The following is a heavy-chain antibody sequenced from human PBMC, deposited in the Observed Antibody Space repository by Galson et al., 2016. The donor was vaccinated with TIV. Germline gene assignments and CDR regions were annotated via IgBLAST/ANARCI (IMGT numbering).Heavy chain of an antibody. CDR3: VRAGSGWYDLDY. J-gene: IGHJ4*02. D-gene: IGHD6-19*01. CDR2: ITTTAPNT. CDR1: GFTFRSYT. Sequence: SLRLSCAASGFTFRSYTMNWVRQAPGKGLEWVSAITTTAPNTYYADSLKGRFTISRDNAKNSLFLQMNSLRVEDTGVYYCVRAGSGWYDLDYWGQGTLVTVSS. V-gene: IGHV3-21*01.